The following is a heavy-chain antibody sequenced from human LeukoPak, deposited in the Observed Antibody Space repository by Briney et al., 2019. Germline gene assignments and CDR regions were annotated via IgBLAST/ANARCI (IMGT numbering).Heavy chain of an antibody. CDR1: GGSISSSSYY. V-gene: IGHV4-39*01. CDR2: IYYSGST. J-gene: IGHJ4*02. CDR3: ASDRDGCNYLRYFDY. D-gene: IGHD5-24*01. Sequence: SETLSLTCTVSGGSISSSSYYWGWIRQPPGKGLEWIGSIYYSGSTYYNPSLKSRVTISVDTSKNQFSLKLSSVTAADTAVYYCASDRDGCNYLRYFDYWGQGTLVTVSS.